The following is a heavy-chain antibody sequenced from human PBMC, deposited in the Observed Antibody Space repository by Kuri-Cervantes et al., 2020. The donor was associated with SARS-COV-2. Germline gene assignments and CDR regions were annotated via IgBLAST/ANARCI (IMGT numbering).Heavy chain of an antibody. D-gene: IGHD3-22*01. V-gene: IGHV3-23*01. CDR1: GKTLSSYG. Sequence: GGSMRLAWAVYGKTLSSYGRHWVRQAPGKGLEWVSAISGSGVSTYNADSVQGRFTISRDNSKNTLYLQMNSLRAEDTAVYYCAKEDPNYYDSSGYYSPGGSWGQGTLVTVSS. CDR3: AKEDPNYYDSSGYYSPGGS. J-gene: IGHJ4*02. CDR2: ISGSGVST.